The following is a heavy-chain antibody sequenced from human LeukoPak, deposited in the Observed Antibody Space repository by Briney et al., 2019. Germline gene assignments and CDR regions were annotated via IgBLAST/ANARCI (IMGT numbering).Heavy chain of an antibody. Sequence: ASVKVSCKASGYTFASYAMHWVRQAPGQRLEWMGWINAGNGNTKYSQEFQGRVTITRDTSASTAYMELSSLRSEDMAVYYCARANYDYGDYLPFYWGQGTLVTVSS. CDR3: ARANYDYGDYLPFY. V-gene: IGHV1-3*03. J-gene: IGHJ4*02. CDR2: INAGNGNT. D-gene: IGHD4-17*01. CDR1: GYTFASYA.